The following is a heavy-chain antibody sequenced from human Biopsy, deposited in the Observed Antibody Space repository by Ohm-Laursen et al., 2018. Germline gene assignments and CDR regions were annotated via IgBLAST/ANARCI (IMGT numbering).Heavy chain of an antibody. J-gene: IGHJ5*02. V-gene: IGHV1-8*01. CDR2: MIPSSGKT. D-gene: IGHD6-6*01. CDR3: ARGYSRRVSIFEASIYWFDT. CDR1: GYSFSTYD. Sequence: VASVKVSCKASGYSFSTYDVNWVRQARGQGLEWMGWMIPSSGKTGYVQRFQGRVTLTMNTSISTAYMELSGLRSEDTAVYFCARGYSRRVSIFEASIYWFDTWGQGTLVTVSP.